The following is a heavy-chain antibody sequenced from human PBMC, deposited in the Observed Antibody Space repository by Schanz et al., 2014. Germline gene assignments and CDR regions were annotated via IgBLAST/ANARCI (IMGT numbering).Heavy chain of an antibody. D-gene: IGHD1-7*01. CDR3: ARDQTGTTNWFDP. CDR2: INPYSGAT. CDR1: GYSFAAFF. Sequence: QVQLVQSGAEVRKPGASVRVSCKASGYSFAAFFIHWVRQTPGQGLEWMGCINPYSGATYYAQKCQGRVTLTSDASLTTGYMEVHSLTSDDTAVFFCARDQTGTTNWFDPWGQGTLVTVSS. V-gene: IGHV1-2*02. J-gene: IGHJ5*02.